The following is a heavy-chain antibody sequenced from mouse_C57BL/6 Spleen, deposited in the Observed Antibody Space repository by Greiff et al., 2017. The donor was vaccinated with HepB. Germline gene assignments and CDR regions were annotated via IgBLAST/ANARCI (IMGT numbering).Heavy chain of an antibody. D-gene: IGHD1-1*01. CDR3: ARHYYGSSPPWFAY. V-gene: IGHV5-9*01. Sequence: EVQRVESGGGLVKPGGSLKLSCAASGFTFSSYTMSWVRQTPEKRLEWVATISGGGGNTYYPDSVKGRFTISRDNAKNTLYLQMSSLRSEDTALYYCARHYYGSSPPWFAYWGQGTLVTVSA. CDR1: GFTFSSYT. CDR2: ISGGGGNT. J-gene: IGHJ3*01.